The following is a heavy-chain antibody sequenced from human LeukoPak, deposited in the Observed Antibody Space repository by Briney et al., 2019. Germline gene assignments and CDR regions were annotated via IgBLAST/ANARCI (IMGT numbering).Heavy chain of an antibody. CDR1: GVSISGYY. V-gene: IGHV4-59*12. CDR3: ARDENYYGSSGFADS. Sequence: NPSETLSLTCTVSGVSISGYYWSWIRQPPGKGLEWIGDIYYSGSTNYNPSLKSRVTISVDTSKNQFSLKLSSVTAADAAVYYCARDENYYGSSGFADSWGQGTLVTVSS. CDR2: IYYSGST. D-gene: IGHD3-22*01. J-gene: IGHJ4*02.